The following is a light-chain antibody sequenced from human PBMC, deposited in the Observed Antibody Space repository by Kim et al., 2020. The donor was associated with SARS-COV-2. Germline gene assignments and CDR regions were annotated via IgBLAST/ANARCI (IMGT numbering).Light chain of an antibody. Sequence: QSVLTQPPSASGTPGQRVTISCSGSSSNIGSNPVNWYQQFPGTAPKLLIYTNNQWPSGVPDRFSGSKSGTSASLAISGLQSEDEADYYCEAWDDSLNGVIFGGGTQLSVL. CDR2: TNN. CDR3: EAWDDSLNGVI. J-gene: IGLJ2*01. CDR1: SSNIGSNP. V-gene: IGLV1-44*01.